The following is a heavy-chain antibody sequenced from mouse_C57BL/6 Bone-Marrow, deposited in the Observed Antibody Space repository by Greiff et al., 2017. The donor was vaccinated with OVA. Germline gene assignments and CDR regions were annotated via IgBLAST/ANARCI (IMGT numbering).Heavy chain of an antibody. CDR2: FHPYNDDT. CDR1: GYTFTTYP. J-gene: IGHJ1*03. CDR3: ARRGDYWYFDV. Sequence: QVQLQQSGAELVKPGASVKMSCKASGYTFTTYPIEWMKQNHGKSLEWIGNFHPYNDDTKYNEKFKGKATLTVEKSSSNVYLERSRLTYDDSAVYYGARRGDYWYFDVWGTGTTVTVSS. V-gene: IGHV1-47*01.